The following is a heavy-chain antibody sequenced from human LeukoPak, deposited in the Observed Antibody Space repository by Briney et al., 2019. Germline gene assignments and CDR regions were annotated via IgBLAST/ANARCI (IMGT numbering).Heavy chain of an antibody. CDR2: ISAYNGNT. V-gene: IGHV1-18*01. CDR1: GYTFTSYG. D-gene: IGHD2-2*01. J-gene: IGHJ6*02. Sequence: ASVNVSCKASGYTFTSYGISWVRQAPGQGLEWMGWISAYNGNTNYAQKLQGRVTMTTDTSTSTAYMELRSLRSDDTAVYYCARDQYCSSTSCYAGDGFYYYYGMDVWGQGTTVTVSS. CDR3: ARDQYCSSTSCYAGDGFYYYYGMDV.